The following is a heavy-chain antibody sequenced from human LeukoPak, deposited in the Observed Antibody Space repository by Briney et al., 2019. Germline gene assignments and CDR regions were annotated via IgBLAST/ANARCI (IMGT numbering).Heavy chain of an antibody. CDR2: INHSGST. Sequence: SETLSLTCTVFDGSFSGYYWSWIRQPPGKGLEWIGEINHSGSTNYNPSLKSRVTISVDTSKNQFSLKLSSVTAADTAVYYCARLFSGEGWLRSSGTAGNWFDPWGQGTLVIVSS. D-gene: IGHD5-12*01. CDR1: DGSFSGYY. V-gene: IGHV4-34*01. CDR3: ARLFSGEGWLRSSGTAGNWFDP. J-gene: IGHJ5*02.